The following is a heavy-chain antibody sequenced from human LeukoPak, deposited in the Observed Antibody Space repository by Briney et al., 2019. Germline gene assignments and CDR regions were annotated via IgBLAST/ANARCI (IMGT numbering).Heavy chain of an antibody. CDR2: ISGSDGST. CDR3: AKGYCGSTNCYGDY. J-gene: IGHJ4*02. D-gene: IGHD2-2*01. CDR1: GFTFSTYA. Sequence: GGSLRLSCAASGFTFSTYAMSWVRQAPGQGLEWVSGISGSDGSTYYADSGKGRFTISRDNSKNTLYLQMNSPRAEDTAVYYCAKGYCGSTNCYGDYWGQGTLVTVSS. V-gene: IGHV3-23*01.